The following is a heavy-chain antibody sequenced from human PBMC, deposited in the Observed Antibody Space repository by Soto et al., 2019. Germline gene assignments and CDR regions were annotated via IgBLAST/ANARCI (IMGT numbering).Heavy chain of an antibody. J-gene: IGHJ6*02. CDR1: GYTFTSYG. CDR3: ARVTIVVVTAISYYGMDV. CDR2: ISAYNGNT. D-gene: IGHD2-21*02. V-gene: IGHV1-18*01. Sequence: ASVKVSCKASGYTFTSYGISWVRQAPGQGLEWMGWISAYNGNTNYAQKLQGRVTMTTDTSTSTAYMELRSLRSDDTAVYYCARVTIVVVTAISYYGMDVWGQGATVTVSS.